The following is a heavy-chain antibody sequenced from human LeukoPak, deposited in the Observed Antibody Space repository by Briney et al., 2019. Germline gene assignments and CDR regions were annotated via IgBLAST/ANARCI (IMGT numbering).Heavy chain of an antibody. CDR3: AKLTSGWFEDF. CDR2: ISASDGST. CDR1: GFTFSSYA. Sequence: GGSLRLSCAASGFTFSSYAMTWVRQAPGKGLEWVSAISASDGSTYYVDSVKGRFTIPRDFSKNTLYLQMNSLRAEDTAVYYCAKLTSGWFEDFWGQGTLVTVSS. D-gene: IGHD6-19*01. V-gene: IGHV3-23*01. J-gene: IGHJ4*02.